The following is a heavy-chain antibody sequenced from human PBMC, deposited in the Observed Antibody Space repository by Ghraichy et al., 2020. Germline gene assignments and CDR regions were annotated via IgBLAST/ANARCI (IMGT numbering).Heavy chain of an antibody. V-gene: IGHV4-59*01. D-gene: IGHD3-3*01. CDR3: SRALVHYDFWSGYYKGGYFDY. Sequence: SETLSLTCTVSGGSISSYYWSWIRQPPGKGLEWIGYIYYSGSTNYNPSLKSRVTISVDTSKNQFPLKLSSVTAADTAVYYCSRALVHYDFWSGYYKGGYFDYWGQGTLVTVSS. J-gene: IGHJ4*02. CDR2: IYYSGST. CDR1: GGSISSYY.